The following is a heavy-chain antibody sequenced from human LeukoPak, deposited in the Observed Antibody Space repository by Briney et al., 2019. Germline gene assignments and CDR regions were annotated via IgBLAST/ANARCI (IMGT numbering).Heavy chain of an antibody. D-gene: IGHD4-23*01. Sequence: GGSLRLSCAASGFTFSSYWMHWVRQAPGKGLVWVSRINTDGSSTSYADSVKGRFTISRDNAKNTLYLQMNSLRAEDTAVYYCARAFGYGGNLGVPWGQGTLVTVSS. J-gene: IGHJ5*02. CDR3: ARAFGYGGNLGVP. CDR2: INTDGSST. V-gene: IGHV3-74*01. CDR1: GFTFSSYW.